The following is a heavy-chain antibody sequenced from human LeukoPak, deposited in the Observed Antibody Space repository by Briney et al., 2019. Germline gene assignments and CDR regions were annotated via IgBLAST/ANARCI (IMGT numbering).Heavy chain of an antibody. CDR3: ARGRVTTIANYYYYYIDV. V-gene: IGHV6-1*01. CDR2: TYYRSKWDN. CDR1: GDSVSSNSAA. Sequence: SQTLSLTCAISGDSVSSNSAAWTWIRQSPSRGLELLGRTYYRSKWDNDYAVSVKSRITINPDTSKNQFSLQLNSVTPEDTAVYYWARGRVTTIANYYYYYIDVWGKGTRSPSP. D-gene: IGHD4-17*01. J-gene: IGHJ6*03.